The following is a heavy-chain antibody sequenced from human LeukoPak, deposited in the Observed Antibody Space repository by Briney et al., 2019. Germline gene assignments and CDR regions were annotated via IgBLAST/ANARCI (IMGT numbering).Heavy chain of an antibody. CDR2: MNPNSGNT. J-gene: IGHJ4*02. Sequence: ASVKVSCKASGYTFTSYDINWVRQATGQGLEWMGWMNPNSGNTGYAQKFQGRVTITRNTSISTAYMELSSLRSEDTAVYYCARRTAMVNDFDYWGQGTLVTVSS. CDR1: GYTFTSYD. D-gene: IGHD5-18*01. V-gene: IGHV1-8*03. CDR3: ARRTAMVNDFDY.